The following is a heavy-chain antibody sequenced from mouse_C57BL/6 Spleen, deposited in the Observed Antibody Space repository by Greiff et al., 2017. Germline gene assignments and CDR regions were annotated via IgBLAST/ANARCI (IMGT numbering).Heavy chain of an antibody. CDR2: IDPEDGDT. CDR1: GFNIKDYY. J-gene: IGHJ4*01. Sequence: VQLQQSGAELVRPGASVKLSCTASGFNIKDYYMHWVKQRPEQGLEWIGRIDPEDGDTEYAPKFPGKATMTADTSSNTAYLQLSRRTSEDTAVYYCTTSYRGYYYAMDYWGQGTSVTVSS. D-gene: IGHD1-1*01. CDR3: TTSYRGYYYAMDY. V-gene: IGHV14-1*01.